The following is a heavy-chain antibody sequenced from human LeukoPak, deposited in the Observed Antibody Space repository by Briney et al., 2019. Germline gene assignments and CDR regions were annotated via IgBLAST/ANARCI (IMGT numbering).Heavy chain of an antibody. CDR2: IYYTGTT. V-gene: IGHV4-39*07. CDR1: GGSISSSSYY. J-gene: IGHJ4*02. CDR3: ASEPRRGSPTYYFDY. D-gene: IGHD3-16*01. Sequence: SETLSLTCTVSGGSISSSSYYWGWIRQPPGKGLEWIGSIYYTGTTYYHPPLKSRVTISVDTSKNQFSLRLSSVTAADTAVYYCASEPRRGSPTYYFDYWGQGTLLTVSS.